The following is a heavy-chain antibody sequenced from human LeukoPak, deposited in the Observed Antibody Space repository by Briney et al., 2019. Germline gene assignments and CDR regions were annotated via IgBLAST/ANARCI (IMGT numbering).Heavy chain of an antibody. D-gene: IGHD7-27*01. Sequence: GGSLRLSCAASGFTFDDYAMHWVRQAPGKGLEWVSGISWNSSSIGYADSVKGRFTISRDDSKNTLSLQMNSLRVEDTAIYYCAQDLAWGAFDFWGQGTLVTVSS. CDR1: GFTFDDYA. CDR2: ISWNSSSI. CDR3: AQDLAWGAFDF. J-gene: IGHJ4*02. V-gene: IGHV3-9*01.